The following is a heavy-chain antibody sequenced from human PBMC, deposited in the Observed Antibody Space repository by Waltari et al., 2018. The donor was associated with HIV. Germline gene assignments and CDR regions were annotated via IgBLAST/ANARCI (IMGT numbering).Heavy chain of an antibody. D-gene: IGHD1-1*01. V-gene: IGHV1-18*01. CDR3: GRDLFPRLQLRSDWIDP. CDR1: GYTFNNYG. J-gene: IGHJ5*02. CDR2: VSVFNANT. Sequence: QVQLEQSGTEGKKPGASVKVSCRASGYTFNNYGINWVRQAPGQGLEWMGWVSVFNANTNYAQKFQGRVTMTADTATRTVYLELRSLKSDDTAVYFCGRDLFPRLQLRSDWIDPWGQGTLVIVSS.